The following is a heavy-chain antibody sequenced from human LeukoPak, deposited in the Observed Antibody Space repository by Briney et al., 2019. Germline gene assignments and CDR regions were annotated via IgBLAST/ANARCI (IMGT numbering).Heavy chain of an antibody. CDR1: GGTFSNYA. Sequence: ASVKVSCKASGGTFSNYAINWVRQAPGQGLEWMGGIIPIFGTANYAQKFQGRVTITADKSTSTAYMELSSLRSEDTAVYYCARGNNPPYFDDWGQGTLVTVSS. D-gene: IGHD1-14*01. V-gene: IGHV1-69*06. J-gene: IGHJ4*02. CDR2: IIPIFGTA. CDR3: ARGNNPPYFDD.